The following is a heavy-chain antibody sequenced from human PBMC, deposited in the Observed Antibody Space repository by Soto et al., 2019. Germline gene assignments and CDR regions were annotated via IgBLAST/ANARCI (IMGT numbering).Heavy chain of an antibody. CDR3: ARWESSGWYLGI. D-gene: IGHD6-19*01. J-gene: IGHJ4*02. CDR2: INPDGTKR. V-gene: IGHV3-7*03. CDR1: GFIFSDYW. Sequence: GGSLRLSCAASGFIFSDYWVSWVRQPPGKWLEWVASINPDGTKRFYVDSVQGRFTISRDDAKNSVFLQMISLRAEDTAVYYCARWESSGWYLGIWGQGXLVTVYS.